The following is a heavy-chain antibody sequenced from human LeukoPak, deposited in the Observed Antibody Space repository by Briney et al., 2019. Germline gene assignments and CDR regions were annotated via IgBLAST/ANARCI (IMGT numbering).Heavy chain of an antibody. CDR3: ARGDEAMATFDY. V-gene: IGHV4-34*01. Sequence: SETLSLTCAVYGGSFSGYYWSWIRQPPGKGLEWVGEINHSGSTNYNPSLKSRVTISVDTSKNQFSLKLSSVTAADTAVYYCARGDEAMATFDYWGQGTLVTVSS. CDR2: INHSGST. J-gene: IGHJ4*02. D-gene: IGHD5-18*01. CDR1: GGSFSGYY.